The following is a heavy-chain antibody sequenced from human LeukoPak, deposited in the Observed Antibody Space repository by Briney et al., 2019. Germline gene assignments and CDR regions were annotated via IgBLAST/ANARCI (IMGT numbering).Heavy chain of an antibody. CDR3: ARDRGAAAGIFDY. J-gene: IGHJ4*02. D-gene: IGHD6-13*01. V-gene: IGHV4-34*01. CDR1: GGSFSGYY. Sequence: KTSETLSLTRAVYGGSFSGYYWSWIRQPPGKGLEGIGEINHSGSTYYNPSLKSRVTISVDTSKNQFSLKLSSVTAADTAVYYCARDRGAAAGIFDYWGQGTLVTVSS. CDR2: INHSGST.